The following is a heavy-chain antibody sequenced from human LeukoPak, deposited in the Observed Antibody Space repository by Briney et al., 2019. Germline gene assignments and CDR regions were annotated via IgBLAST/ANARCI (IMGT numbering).Heavy chain of an antibody. D-gene: IGHD4-17*01. CDR1: GFTFDDYG. J-gene: IGHJ4*02. V-gene: IGHV3-20*04. Sequence: GGSLRLSCAASGFTFDDYGMSWVRHAPGKGLEWVTGINWNGGSTGYADSVKGRFTISRDNAKNSLYLQMNSLRAEDTALYYCARDGAHTVTGGFDYWGQGTLVTVSS. CDR2: INWNGGST. CDR3: ARDGAHTVTGGFDY.